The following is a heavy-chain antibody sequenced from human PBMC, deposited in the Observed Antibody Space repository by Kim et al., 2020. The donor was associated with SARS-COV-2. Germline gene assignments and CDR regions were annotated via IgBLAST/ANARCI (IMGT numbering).Heavy chain of an antibody. CDR3: ARDWVYCSSTSCYGAYYYGMDV. V-gene: IGHV3-53*04. CDR2: IYSGGST. J-gene: IGHJ6*02. CDR1: GFTVSSNY. D-gene: IGHD2-2*01. Sequence: GGSLRLSCAASGFTVSSNYMSWVRQAPGKGLEWVSVIYSGGSTYYADSVKGRFTIARHNSKNTLYLQMNSLRAEDTAVYYCARDWVYCSSTSCYGAYYYGMDVWGRGTTVTVSS.